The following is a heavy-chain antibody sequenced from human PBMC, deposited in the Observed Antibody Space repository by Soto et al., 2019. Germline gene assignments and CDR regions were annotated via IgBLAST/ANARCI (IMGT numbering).Heavy chain of an antibody. CDR3: ARDEATIFGAYFDY. V-gene: IGHV3-30-3*01. Sequence: SCKASGYTFTSYAMHWVRQAPGKGLEWVAVISYDGSNKYYADSAKGRFTISRDNSKNTLYLQMNSLRAEDTAVYYCARDEATIFGAYFDYWGQGTLVTVSS. CDR2: ISYDGSNK. D-gene: IGHD3-3*01. J-gene: IGHJ4*02. CDR1: GYTFTSYA.